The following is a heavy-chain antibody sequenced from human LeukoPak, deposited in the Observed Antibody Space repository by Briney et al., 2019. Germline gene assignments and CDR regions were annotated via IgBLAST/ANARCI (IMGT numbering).Heavy chain of an antibody. CDR3: ARSPTRGYFDL. V-gene: IGHV4-31*03. CDR1: GGSISSGGYY. J-gene: IGHJ2*01. Sequence: ASQTLSLTCTVSGGSISSGGYYWSWIRQHPGKGLEWIGYIYYSGSTYYNPSLKSRVTISVDTSKNQFSLKLSSVTAADTAVYYCARSPTRGYFDLWGRGTLVTVSS. CDR2: IYYSGST. D-gene: IGHD4-17*01.